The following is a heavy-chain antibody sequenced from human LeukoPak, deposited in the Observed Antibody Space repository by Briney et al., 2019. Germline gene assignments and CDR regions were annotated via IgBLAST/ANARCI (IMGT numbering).Heavy chain of an antibody. V-gene: IGHV3-30-3*01. J-gene: IGHJ4*02. CDR3: AKQDGAMVRGVYPLDY. CDR2: ISYDGSNK. CDR1: GFTFSSYA. D-gene: IGHD3-10*01. Sequence: PGGSLRLSCAASGFTFSSYAMHWVRQAPGKGLEWVAVISYDGSNKYYADSVKGRFTISRDNSKNTLYLQMNSLRAEDTAVYYCAKQDGAMVRGVYPLDYWGQGTLVTVSS.